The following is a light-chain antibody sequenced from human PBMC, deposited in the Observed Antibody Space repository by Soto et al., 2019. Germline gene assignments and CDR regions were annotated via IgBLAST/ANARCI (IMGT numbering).Light chain of an antibody. CDR1: QSVTSN. V-gene: IGKV3-15*01. CDR2: GAS. CDR3: QQYNNWPPT. J-gene: IGKJ5*01. Sequence: EIVMTQSPDTLSVSPGERATLSCRASQSVTSNLAWYQQKPGQAPRLLICGASTRATGIPARFSGSGSGTEFTLTISSLQSEDFAVYYCQQYNNWPPTFGQGTRLEIK.